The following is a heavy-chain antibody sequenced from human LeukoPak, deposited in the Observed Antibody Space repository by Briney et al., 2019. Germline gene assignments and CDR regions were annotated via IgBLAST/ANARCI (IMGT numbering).Heavy chain of an antibody. CDR3: ATELYDSSGYYINWFDP. J-gene: IGHJ5*02. CDR2: FDPEDGET. CDR1: GYTLTELS. D-gene: IGHD3-22*01. V-gene: IGHV1-24*01. Sequence: EASVKVSCKVSGYTLTELSMHWVRQAPGKGLEWMGGFDPEDGETIYAQKFQGRVTVTEDTSTDTAYMELSSLRSEDTAVYYCATELYDSSGYYINWFDPWGQGTLVTVSS.